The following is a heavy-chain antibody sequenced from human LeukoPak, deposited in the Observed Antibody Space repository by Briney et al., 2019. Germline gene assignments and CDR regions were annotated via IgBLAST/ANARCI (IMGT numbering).Heavy chain of an antibody. J-gene: IGHJ4*02. D-gene: IGHD1-1*01. Sequence: SSETLSLTCTVSGYSITSGHYWGWIRQPPGKGLEWIGSLYEGETTYYNPSLKTRLTISLDTSKNQFSLRLSSVTAADTAVYYCGSNWSDFDYWGQGILVTVSS. CDR1: GYSITSGHY. V-gene: IGHV4-38-2*02. CDR2: LYEGETT. CDR3: GSNWSDFDY.